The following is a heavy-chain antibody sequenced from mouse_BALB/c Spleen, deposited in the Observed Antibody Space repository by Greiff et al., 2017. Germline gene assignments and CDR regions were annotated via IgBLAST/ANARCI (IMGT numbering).Heavy chain of an antibody. V-gene: IGHV1-9*01. J-gene: IGHJ1*01. D-gene: IGHD1-1*01. Sequence: QVQLQQSGAELMKPGASVKISCKATGYTFSSYWIEWVKQRPGHGLEWIGEILPGSGSTNYNEKFKGKATFTADTSSNTAYMQLSSLTSEDSAVYYCARHYGSRGNWYFDVWGAGTTVTVSS. CDR2: ILPGSGST. CDR1: GYTFSSYW. CDR3: ARHYGSRGNWYFDV.